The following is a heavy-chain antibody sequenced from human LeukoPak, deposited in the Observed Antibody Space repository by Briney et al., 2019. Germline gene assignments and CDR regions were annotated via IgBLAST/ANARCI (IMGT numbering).Heavy chain of an antibody. V-gene: IGHV3-30-3*01. J-gene: IGHJ4*02. Sequence: GSLRLSCAASGFSLSGYGMHWVRQAPGKGLEGVAIISYDGSKKYYADSVKGRFTISRDNSKNTQYLEMNSLKAEDTAVYYCARVRAPHYYDYWGQGTLVTVSS. CDR3: ARVRAPHYYDY. CDR1: GFSLSGYG. CDR2: ISYDGSKK.